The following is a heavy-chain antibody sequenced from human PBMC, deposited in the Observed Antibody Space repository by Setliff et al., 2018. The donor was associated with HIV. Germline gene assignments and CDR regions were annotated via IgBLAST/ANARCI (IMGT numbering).Heavy chain of an antibody. CDR3: AREIGKVAVDI. Sequence: SETLSLTCTVSGGSINNGAYYWYWIRHQPGMGLEWIGNIYYNGITHYNPSLKSRHSISIDTSKNQFYLQLNAVTAADTSVFYCAREIGKVAVDIWVPGTAVTVSS. CDR1: GGSINNGAYY. J-gene: IGHJ3*02. CDR2: IYYNGIT. V-gene: IGHV4-31*03.